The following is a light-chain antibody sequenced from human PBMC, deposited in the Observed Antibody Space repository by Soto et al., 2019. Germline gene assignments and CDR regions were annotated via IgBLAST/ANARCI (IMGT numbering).Light chain of an antibody. Sequence: DIQITQSPSSLSASVGDRVTFTCRASQFISNYLNWYQQKPEKPAKVLIYAASHLRSGVPTRFSGSASGTDFTLTISRLEPDDSATYYCQQSYSPSTFGQGTRLEIK. CDR3: QQSYSPST. J-gene: IGKJ2*01. V-gene: IGKV1-39*01. CDR2: AAS. CDR1: QFISNY.